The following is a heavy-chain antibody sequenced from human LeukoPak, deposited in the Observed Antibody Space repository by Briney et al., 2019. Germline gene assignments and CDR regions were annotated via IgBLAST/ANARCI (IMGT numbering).Heavy chain of an antibody. J-gene: IGHJ4*02. CDR2: IYYSGIT. D-gene: IGHD5-18*01. CDR3: AREPTRGYSYGHYFDY. Sequence: KPSETLSLTCTVSGGSISSSSHYWGCIRQPPGKGLECIGSIYYSGITYYNPSLRSRVTISVDTSKHQFSLKLSSVTAADTAVYYCAREPTRGYSYGHYFDYWGQGTLVTVSS. CDR1: GGSISSSSHY. V-gene: IGHV4-39*07.